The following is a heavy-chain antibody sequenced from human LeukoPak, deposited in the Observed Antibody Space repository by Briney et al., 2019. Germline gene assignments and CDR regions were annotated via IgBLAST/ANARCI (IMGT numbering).Heavy chain of an antibody. D-gene: IGHD6-13*01. CDR3: ARGINSSRYDYYYMDV. J-gene: IGHJ6*03. CDR1: GYTFTSYY. Sequence: GGSLRLSCAASGYTFTSYYMHWVRQAPGQGLEWMGIINPSGGSTSYAQKFQGRVTMTRDTSTSTVYMELSSLRSEDTAVYYCARGINSSRYDYYYMDVWGKGTTVTVSS. CDR2: INPSGGST. V-gene: IGHV1-46*01.